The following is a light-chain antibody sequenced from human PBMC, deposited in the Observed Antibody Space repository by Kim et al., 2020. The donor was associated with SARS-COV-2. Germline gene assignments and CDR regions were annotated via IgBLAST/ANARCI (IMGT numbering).Light chain of an antibody. Sequence: PGESAPLSCRASQSVSSSSLAWYQQKPGQAPRLLIYGASSRATGIPDRFSGSGSGTDFTLTISRLEPEDFAVYYCQQYGSSPLYTFGQGTKLEI. CDR1: QSVSSSS. J-gene: IGKJ2*01. CDR3: QQYGSSPLYT. V-gene: IGKV3-20*01. CDR2: GAS.